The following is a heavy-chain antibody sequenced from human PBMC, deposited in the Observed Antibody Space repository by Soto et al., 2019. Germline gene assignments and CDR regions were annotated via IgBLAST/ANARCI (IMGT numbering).Heavy chain of an antibody. CDR1: GGSISSYY. J-gene: IGHJ4*02. CDR3: ASVNTAMVTGFDY. V-gene: IGHV4-59*06. CDR2: IYYSGST. Sequence: SETLSLTCTVSGGSISSYYWRWIRQHQRKLLESIGYIYYSGSTYYNPSLKSRVTISVDTSKNQFSLKLSSVTAADTAVYYCASVNTAMVTGFDYWGQGTLVNVPS. D-gene: IGHD5-18*01.